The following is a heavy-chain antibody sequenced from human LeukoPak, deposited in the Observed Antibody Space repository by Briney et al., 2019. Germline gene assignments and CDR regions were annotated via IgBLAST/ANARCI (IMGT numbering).Heavy chain of an antibody. CDR2: VYYSGNT. Sequence: PSETLSLTCTVSGGSVSSGGYYWSWIRQPPGKGLEWIRYVYYSGNTNYNPSLKSRVTISVDTSKNQFSLKLSSVTAADTAVYYCARDYYDSSGYYDYWGQEALVTVSS. V-gene: IGHV4-61*08. J-gene: IGHJ4*02. CDR3: ARDYYDSSGYYDY. CDR1: GGSVSSGGYY. D-gene: IGHD3-22*01.